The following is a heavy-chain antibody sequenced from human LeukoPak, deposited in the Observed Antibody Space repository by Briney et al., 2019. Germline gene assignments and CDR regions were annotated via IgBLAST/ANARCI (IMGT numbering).Heavy chain of an antibody. CDR1: GYTFTSCY. J-gene: IGHJ6*02. CDR3: ARDPATTVTTIGNYYYGMDV. V-gene: IGHV1-46*01. CDR2: INPSGGST. D-gene: IGHD4-17*01. Sequence: ASVKVSCKASGYTFTSCYMHWVRQAPGQGLEWMGIINPSGGSTSYAQKFQGRVTMTRDTSTSTVYMELSSLRSEDTAVYYCARDPATTVTTIGNYYYGMDVWGQGTTVTVSS.